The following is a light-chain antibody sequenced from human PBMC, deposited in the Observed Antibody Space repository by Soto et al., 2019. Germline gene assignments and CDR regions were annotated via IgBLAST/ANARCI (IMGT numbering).Light chain of an antibody. J-gene: IGLJ1*01. CDR2: SNN. Sequence: QSVLTQPPSASGTPGQSVTISCSGSSSNIGSNTVNWYQQLPGTAPKLLIYSNNQRPSGVPDRFSGSKSGTSASLAISGLQSEDEADYYCAAWDDSLNCYVFGTGTKVTVL. CDR3: AAWDDSLNCYV. CDR1: SSNIGSNT. V-gene: IGLV1-44*01.